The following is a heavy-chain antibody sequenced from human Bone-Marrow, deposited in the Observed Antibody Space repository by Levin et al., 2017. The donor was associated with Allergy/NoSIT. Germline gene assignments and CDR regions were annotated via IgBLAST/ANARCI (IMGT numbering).Heavy chain of an antibody. CDR3: GRENSNWLS. Sequence: GGSLRLSCAVSGFTLQDYWMNWVRQVPGKGLMWVSRINHDGSHTRYADSVRGRFTISRDNAKSTLSLQMHGLTAEDTAVYYCGRENSNWLSWGQGSLVTVSS. D-gene: IGHD7-27*01. CDR2: INHDGSHT. CDR1: GFTLQDYW. V-gene: IGHV3-74*01. J-gene: IGHJ4*02.